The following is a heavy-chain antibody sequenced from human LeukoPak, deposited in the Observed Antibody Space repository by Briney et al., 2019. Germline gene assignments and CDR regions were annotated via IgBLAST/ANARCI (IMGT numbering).Heavy chain of an antibody. D-gene: IGHD3-10*01. J-gene: IGHJ4*02. CDR3: ASRWFGEPFDY. Sequence: GGSLRLSCAASGLPFSSYWMSWVRQAPGKGLEWVDTIKQDGSEKYYLDSMKGRFTISRDNAKKSLSLQVNCLRGEDKAVYYCASRWFGEPFDYWGQGTLVTVSS. V-gene: IGHV3-7*01. CDR1: GLPFSSYW. CDR2: IKQDGSEK.